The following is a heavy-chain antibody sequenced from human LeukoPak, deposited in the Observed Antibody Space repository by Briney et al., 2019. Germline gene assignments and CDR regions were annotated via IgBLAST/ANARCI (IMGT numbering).Heavy chain of an antibody. CDR1: GLTFSSSW. D-gene: IGHD6-13*01. Sequence: GGSLRLSCAASGLTFSSSWMHWVRQAPGKGLVWVSHINSDGSSTSYADSVKGRFTISRDNAKNTVYLQMNSLRAEDTAVYYCARDSSYSMDVWGQGTTVTVSS. CDR3: ARDSSYSMDV. CDR2: INSDGSST. J-gene: IGHJ6*02. V-gene: IGHV3-74*01.